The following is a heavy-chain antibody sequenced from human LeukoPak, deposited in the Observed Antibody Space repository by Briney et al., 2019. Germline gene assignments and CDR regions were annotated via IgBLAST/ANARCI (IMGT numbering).Heavy chain of an antibody. CDR1: GYTLTELS. J-gene: IGHJ4*02. CDR2: INPSGGST. CDR3: ARDPSGVAVAGTPHYFDY. Sequence: ASVKVSCKVSGYTLTELSMHWVRQAPGKGLEWMGIINPSGGSTSYAQRFQGRVTMTRDTSTSTVYMELSSLRSEDTAVYYCARDPSGVAVAGTPHYFDYWGQGTLVTVSS. D-gene: IGHD6-19*01. V-gene: IGHV1-46*01.